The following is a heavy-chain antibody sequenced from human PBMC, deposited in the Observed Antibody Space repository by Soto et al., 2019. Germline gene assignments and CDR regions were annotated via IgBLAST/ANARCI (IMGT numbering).Heavy chain of an antibody. V-gene: IGHV3-23*01. CDR1: GFIFSNYA. Sequence: PGGSLRLSCAASGFIFSNYAMSWVRQAPGKGLEWVSFISGSVSSTYYADSVKGRFTISRGNSKNTLYLQMNSLRAEDAAVYYCVREASSSGLHLDHWGRGTLVTVSS. D-gene: IGHD6-6*01. J-gene: IGHJ4*02. CDR2: ISGSVSST. CDR3: VREASSSGLHLDH.